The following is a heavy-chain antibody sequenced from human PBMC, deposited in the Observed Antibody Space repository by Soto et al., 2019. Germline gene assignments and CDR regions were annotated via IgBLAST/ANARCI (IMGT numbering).Heavy chain of an antibody. Sequence: QITLKESGPTVGNPTQTLTLTCTFSGFSFNTGGVGVGWVSQPPGKALEWLPLIFWDDDKRYSPSLKSRLTITKDTSKNQVVLTMTNVDPVDTATYYCAHTLHGITVTTLGYWYFDLWGRGTLFTVSS. CDR1: GFSFNTGGVG. CDR2: IFWDDDK. CDR3: AHTLHGITVTTLGYWYFDL. D-gene: IGHD4-4*01. J-gene: IGHJ2*01. V-gene: IGHV2-5*02.